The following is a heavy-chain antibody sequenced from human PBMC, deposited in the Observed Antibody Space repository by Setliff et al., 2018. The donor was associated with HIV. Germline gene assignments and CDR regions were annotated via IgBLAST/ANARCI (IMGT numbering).Heavy chain of an antibody. Sequence: SETLSLTCTVSGGSMSSHYWSWIRQPPGKGLEWIGYIDYGGSTNYNPSLKSRVTISVDTSKNQFSLKLSSVTAADTAVYYCARASSPTVLRYYYSYYMDVWGKGTTVTVSS. CDR2: IDYGGST. D-gene: IGHD3-9*01. CDR1: GGSMSSHY. V-gene: IGHV4-59*11. CDR3: ARASSPTVLRYYYSYYMDV. J-gene: IGHJ6*03.